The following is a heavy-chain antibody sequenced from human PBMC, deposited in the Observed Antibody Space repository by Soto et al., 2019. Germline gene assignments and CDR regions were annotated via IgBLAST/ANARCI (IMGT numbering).Heavy chain of an antibody. CDR1: GYSFTSYW. D-gene: IGHD6-13*01. Sequence: EVQLVQSGAEVKKPGESLRISCKGSGYSFTSYWISWVRQMPGKGLEWMGRIDPSDSYTNYSPSFQGHVTISADKSISTAYLQWSSLKASDTAMYYCARSPSEDSGYSRPGAFDIWGQGTMVTVSS. CDR2: IDPSDSYT. J-gene: IGHJ3*02. V-gene: IGHV5-10-1*03. CDR3: ARSPSEDSGYSRPGAFDI.